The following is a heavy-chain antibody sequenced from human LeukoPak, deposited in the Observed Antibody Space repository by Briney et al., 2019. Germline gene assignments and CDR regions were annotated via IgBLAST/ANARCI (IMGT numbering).Heavy chain of an antibody. J-gene: IGHJ4*02. CDR1: GFTVSSNY. V-gene: IGHV3-23*01. Sequence: GGSLRLSCAASGFTVSSNYMSWVRRAPGKGLEWVSGISGSGGATYYADSVKGRFTISRDDPHNTLYLQMNSLRAEDTAVYFCARGGVDYYGSGTYYLMYYFDYWGQGALVTVSS. CDR3: ARGGVDYYGSGTYYLMYYFDY. CDR2: ISGSGGAT. D-gene: IGHD3-10*01.